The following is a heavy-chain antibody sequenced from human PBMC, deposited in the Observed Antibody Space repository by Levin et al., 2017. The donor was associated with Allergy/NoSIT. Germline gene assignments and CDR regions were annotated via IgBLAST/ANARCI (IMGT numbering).Heavy chain of an antibody. CDR2: ISSSGVRT. CDR1: GFTFSNCA. CDR3: AKARGCLFGPAAFDI. D-gene: IGHD5-12*01. Sequence: GESLKISCAASGFTFSNCAMSWVRLTPGKGLEWVSSISSSGVRTYFADSVEGRFTVSRDNSKNTLFLQMNSRRAEDTAIYYCAKARGCLFGPAAFDIWGQGTLVTVS. V-gene: IGHV3-23*01. J-gene: IGHJ3*02.